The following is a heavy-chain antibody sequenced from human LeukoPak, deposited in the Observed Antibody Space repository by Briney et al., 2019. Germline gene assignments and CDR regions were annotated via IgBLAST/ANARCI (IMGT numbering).Heavy chain of an antibody. CDR1: GGSISGSSYY. CDR2: IYYSGST. V-gene: IGHV4-39*07. J-gene: IGHJ4*02. CDR3: ARADKKYSSSPLAY. Sequence: SETLSLTCTVSGGSISGSSYYWGWIRQPPGKGLEWIGSIYYSGSTYYNPSLKSRVTISVDTSKNQFSLKLSSVTAADTAVYYCARADKKYSSSPLAYWGQGTLVTVSS. D-gene: IGHD6-13*01.